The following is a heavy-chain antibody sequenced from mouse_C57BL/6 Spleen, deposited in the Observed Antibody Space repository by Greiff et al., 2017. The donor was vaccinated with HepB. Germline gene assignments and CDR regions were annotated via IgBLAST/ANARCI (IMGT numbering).Heavy chain of an antibody. D-gene: IGHD2-3*01. V-gene: IGHV1-64*01. CDR2: IHPNSGST. Sequence: QVQLQQPGAELVKPGASVKLSCKASGYTFTSYWMHWVKQRPGQGLEWIGMIHPNSGSTNYNEKFKSKATLTVDKSSSTAYMQLSSLTSEDSAVYYCARGDGYYEWFAYWGQGTLVTVSA. J-gene: IGHJ3*01. CDR3: ARGDGYYEWFAY. CDR1: GYTFTSYW.